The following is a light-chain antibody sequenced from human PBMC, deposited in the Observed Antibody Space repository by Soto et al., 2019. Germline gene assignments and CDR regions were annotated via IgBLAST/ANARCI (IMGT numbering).Light chain of an antibody. V-gene: IGKV3-20*01. CDR2: GAS. CDR1: QSVSSNY. Sequence: ESVLTQSPGTLSLSPGERATLSCRASQSVSSNYLAWYQQKPRQPPRLLIYGASTSASGIPDRFSGSGSGTDFTLTISRLEPEDSAVYYCQQYGSSPTWTFGQGTKVEI. CDR3: QQYGSSPTWT. J-gene: IGKJ1*01.